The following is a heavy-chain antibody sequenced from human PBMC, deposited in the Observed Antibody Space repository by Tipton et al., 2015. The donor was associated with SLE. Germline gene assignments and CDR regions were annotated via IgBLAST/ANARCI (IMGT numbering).Heavy chain of an antibody. D-gene: IGHD2-15*01. Sequence: TLSLTCSVSGGPISSGGYSWSWIRQPPGKGLEWIGFIYHSGSTYYNPSLESRVTISQDRSKNQFSLKLSSVTAADTAVYYCARSSGDSLYYFNYWGQGTLVSVSS. V-gene: IGHV4-30-2*01. J-gene: IGHJ4*02. CDR1: GGPISSGGYS. CDR2: IYHSGST. CDR3: ARSSGDSLYYFNY.